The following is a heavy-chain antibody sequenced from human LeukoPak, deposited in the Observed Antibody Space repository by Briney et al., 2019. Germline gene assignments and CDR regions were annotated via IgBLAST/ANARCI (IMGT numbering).Heavy chain of an antibody. J-gene: IGHJ6*02. CDR1: GGSISSYY. V-gene: IGHV4-59*01. Sequence: SETLSLTCTVSGGSISSYYWSWIRQPPGKGLEWIGYIYYSGSTNYNPSLKSRVTISVDTSKNQFSLKLSSVTAADTAVYYRARALDYYDSSGYYYLHYYGMDVWGQGTTVTVSS. CDR3: ARALDYYDSSGYYYLHYYGMDV. CDR2: IYYSGST. D-gene: IGHD3-22*01.